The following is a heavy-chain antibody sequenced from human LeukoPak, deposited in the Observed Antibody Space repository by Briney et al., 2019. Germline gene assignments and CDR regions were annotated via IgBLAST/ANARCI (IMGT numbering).Heavy chain of an antibody. D-gene: IGHD2-2*01. Sequence: GSSVTVSCKASGGIFSSYVISWVRQAPGQGLEWMGGINPIFGKAKYAQKFQGRVTITADKSTSTAYMELSSLRSEDTAVYYCARGWQYRRRQDEYDFDYWGQRTLVTVSS. CDR3: ARGWQYRRRQDEYDFDY. J-gene: IGHJ4*02. CDR1: GGIFSSYV. CDR2: INPIFGKA. V-gene: IGHV1-69*06.